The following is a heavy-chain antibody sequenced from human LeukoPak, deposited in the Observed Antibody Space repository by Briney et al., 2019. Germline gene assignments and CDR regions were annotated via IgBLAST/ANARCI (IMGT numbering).Heavy chain of an antibody. D-gene: IGHD6-13*01. V-gene: IGHV1-18*04. CDR2: ISAYNGNT. J-gene: IGHJ5*02. CDR1: GYTFTSYY. Sequence: ASVKVSCKASGYTFTSYYMHWVRQAPGQGLEWMGWISAYNGNTNYAQKLQGRVTMTTDTSTRTAYMELRNLRSDDTAVYYCARVVAVAGRNWFDPWGQGTLVTVSS. CDR3: ARVVAVAGRNWFDP.